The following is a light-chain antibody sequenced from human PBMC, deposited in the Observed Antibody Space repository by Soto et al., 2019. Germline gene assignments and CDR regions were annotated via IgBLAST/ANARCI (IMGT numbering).Light chain of an antibody. Sequence: ELVLTQAQATLSLSPGERATLSCRASQSVSSYLAWYQQKPCQAPRLIIYDAYNRATGIPARFSGSGSGNDFTLTISSLDPEDLAVHSCQQRSNWLALTFGGGNKGESK. CDR2: DAY. V-gene: IGKV3-11*01. J-gene: IGKJ4*01. CDR3: QQRSNWLALT. CDR1: QSVSSY.